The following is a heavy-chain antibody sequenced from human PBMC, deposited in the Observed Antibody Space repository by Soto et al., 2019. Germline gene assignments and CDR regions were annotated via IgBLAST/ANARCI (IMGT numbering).Heavy chain of an antibody. V-gene: IGHV1-69*13. CDR1: VGTFSSYA. J-gene: IGHJ6*02. CDR3: ARDPHLSGNYGMDV. D-gene: IGHD3-10*01. Sequence: SGKWSCEASVGTFSSYAISWVRQAPGQGLEWMGGIIPIFGTANYAQKFQGRVTITADESTSTAYMELSSLRSEDTAVYYCARDPHLSGNYGMDVWGQGTTVTVSS. CDR2: IIPIFGTA.